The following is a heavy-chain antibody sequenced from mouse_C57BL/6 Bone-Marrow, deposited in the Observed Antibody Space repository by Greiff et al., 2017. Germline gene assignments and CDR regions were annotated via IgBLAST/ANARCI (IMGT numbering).Heavy chain of an antibody. J-gene: IGHJ3*01. CDR2: IYPGSGNT. D-gene: IGHD1-1*01. CDR3: ADYYGSRKGAWFAY. V-gene: IGHV1-66*01. Sequence: QVQLQQSGPELVKPGASVKISCKASGYSFTSYYIHWVKQRPGQGLEWIGWIYPGSGNTKYNEKFKGKATLTADTSSSTAYMQLSSLTSEDSAVYYCADYYGSRKGAWFAYWGQGTLVTVSA. CDR1: GYSFTSYY.